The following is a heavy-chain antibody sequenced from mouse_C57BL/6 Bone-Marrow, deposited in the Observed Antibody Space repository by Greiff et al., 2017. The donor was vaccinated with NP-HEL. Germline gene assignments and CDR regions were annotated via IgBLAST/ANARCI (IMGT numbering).Heavy chain of an antibody. CDR2: INPNNGGT. CDR3: ARRGYSNFDY. D-gene: IGHD2-5*01. V-gene: IGHV1-22*01. J-gene: IGHJ2*01. CDR1: GYTFTDYN. Sequence: EVKLMESGPELVKPGASVKMSCKASGYTFTDYNMHWVKQSHGKSLEWIGYINPNNGGTSYNQKFKGKATLTVNKSSSTAYMELRSLTSEDSAVYYCARRGYSNFDYWGQGTTLTVSS.